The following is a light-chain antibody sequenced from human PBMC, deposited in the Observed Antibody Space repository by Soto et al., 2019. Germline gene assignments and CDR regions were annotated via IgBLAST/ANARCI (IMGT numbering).Light chain of an antibody. J-gene: IGKJ4*01. CDR2: KAS. V-gene: IGKV1-5*03. CDR1: QSISSW. Sequence: DIQMTQSPSTLSAAVGDRVTITCRASQSISSWLAWYQQQPGKAPKLLIYKASSLQSGVPSRFSGSGSGTEFTLTISSLQPDDLATYYCQQYNSWPLTFGGGTKVEIK. CDR3: QQYNSWPLT.